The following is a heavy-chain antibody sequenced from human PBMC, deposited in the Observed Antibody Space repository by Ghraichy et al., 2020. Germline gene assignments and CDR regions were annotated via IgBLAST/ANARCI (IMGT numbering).Heavy chain of an antibody. Sequence: LNISCAVYGGSFSGYYWSWIRQPPGKVLEWIGEINHSGSTNYNPSLKSRVTISIDTSKNQVSLKLSSVTAADMAIYYCARTPQPPASSIYAFDIWGQGTMVTVSS. J-gene: IGHJ3*02. CDR2: INHSGST. CDR1: GGSFSGYY. V-gene: IGHV4-34*01. D-gene: IGHD2-15*01. CDR3: ARTPQPPASSIYAFDI.